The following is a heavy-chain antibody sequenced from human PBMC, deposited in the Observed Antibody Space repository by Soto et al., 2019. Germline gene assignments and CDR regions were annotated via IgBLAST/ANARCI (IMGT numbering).Heavy chain of an antibody. Sequence: ASVKVSCKASGDTFTANYIHWVRQAPGQGFEWMGWIIPYNDNTKYAENFQGRVTLTTDTSTNTVYMELRSLTPDDTGVYFCARKPYSHYYGMDVWGQGTSVTVSS. CDR1: GDTFTANY. CDR3: ARKPYSHYYGMDV. J-gene: IGHJ6*02. CDR2: IIPYNDNT. D-gene: IGHD2-21*01. V-gene: IGHV1-18*04.